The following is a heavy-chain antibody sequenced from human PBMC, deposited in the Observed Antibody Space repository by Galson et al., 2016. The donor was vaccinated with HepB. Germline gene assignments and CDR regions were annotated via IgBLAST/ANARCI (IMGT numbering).Heavy chain of an antibody. V-gene: IGHV1-46*01. CDR3: AREGDDSSGYALEI. CDR1: GYTFINYF. J-gene: IGHJ4*02. Sequence: SVKVSCKASGYTFINYFIHWVRQAPGQGLEWMGKINPTGGSTTFAPKFQGRVTLTRDTSTSTVFMDFSSLRADDTAVYYCAREGDDSSGYALEIWGQGTLVTVSS. D-gene: IGHD3-22*01. CDR2: INPTGGST.